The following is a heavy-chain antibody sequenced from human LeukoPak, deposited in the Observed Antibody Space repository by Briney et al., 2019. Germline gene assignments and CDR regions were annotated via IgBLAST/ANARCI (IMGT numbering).Heavy chain of an antibody. Sequence: PGGSLRLSCAASGFTFSSYAMHWVRQAPGQGLEWVAVISYDGSNKYYADSVKGRFTISRDNSKNTLYLQMNSLRAEDTAVYYCARTLKITMVRDSGMDVWGKGTTVTVSS. D-gene: IGHD3-10*01. CDR2: ISYDGSNK. CDR3: ARTLKITMVRDSGMDV. V-gene: IGHV3-30*04. J-gene: IGHJ6*04. CDR1: GFTFSSYA.